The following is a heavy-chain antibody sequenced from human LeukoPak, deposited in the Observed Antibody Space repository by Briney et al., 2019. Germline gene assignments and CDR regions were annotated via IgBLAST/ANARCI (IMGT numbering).Heavy chain of an antibody. Sequence: SETLSLTCAVYGGSFSGYYWSWIRQPPGKGLEWIGEINHSGSTNYNPSLTSRVTISVDTSKNQFSLKLSSVTAADTAVYYCARDGVGLRNRFDYWGQGTLVTVSS. J-gene: IGHJ4*02. CDR1: GGSFSGYY. V-gene: IGHV4-34*01. CDR2: INHSGST. D-gene: IGHD1/OR15-1a*01. CDR3: ARDGVGLRNRFDY.